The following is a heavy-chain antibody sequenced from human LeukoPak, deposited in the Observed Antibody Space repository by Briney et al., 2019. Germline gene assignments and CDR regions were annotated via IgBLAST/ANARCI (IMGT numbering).Heavy chain of an antibody. CDR1: GFTFDDYG. V-gene: IGHV3-20*04. Sequence: PGGSLRLSCAASGFTFDDYGMSWVRQAPGKGLEWVSGINWNGGSTGYADSVKGRFTISRDNAKNSLYLQMNSQRAEDTALYYCARGDSSGYSSDAFDIWGQGTMVTVSS. J-gene: IGHJ3*02. CDR3: ARGDSSGYSSDAFDI. D-gene: IGHD3-22*01. CDR2: INWNGGST.